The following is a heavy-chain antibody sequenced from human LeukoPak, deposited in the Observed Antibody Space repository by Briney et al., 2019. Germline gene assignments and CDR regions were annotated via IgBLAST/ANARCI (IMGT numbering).Heavy chain of an antibody. Sequence: SETLSLTCAVYGGSFSSYYWSWIRQPPGKGLEWIGEINHTGSTKYNPSLKSRVSISVDTSKNQFSLRLTSVTAADTAVYHCARVGSPTQRRVLSTVTIPTAGAFDIWGQGILVTVSS. CDR2: INHTGST. CDR3: ARVGSPTQRRVLSTVTIPTAGAFDI. J-gene: IGHJ3*02. CDR1: GGSFSSYY. D-gene: IGHD4-17*01. V-gene: IGHV4-34*01.